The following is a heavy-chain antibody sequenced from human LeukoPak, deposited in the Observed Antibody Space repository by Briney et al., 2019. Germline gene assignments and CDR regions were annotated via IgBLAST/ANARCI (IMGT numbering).Heavy chain of an antibody. V-gene: IGHV4-31*03. CDR2: IYYSGST. Sequence: PSETLSLTCTVSGGSISSGGYYWNWIRQHPGKGLEWIGNIYYSGSTYYNTSLKSRVTISIDTSKNQFSLKLSSVTAADTAVYYCARDTCSSTSCQNFDYWGQGTLVTVSS. CDR1: GGSISSGGYY. J-gene: IGHJ4*02. D-gene: IGHD2-2*01. CDR3: ARDTCSSTSCQNFDY.